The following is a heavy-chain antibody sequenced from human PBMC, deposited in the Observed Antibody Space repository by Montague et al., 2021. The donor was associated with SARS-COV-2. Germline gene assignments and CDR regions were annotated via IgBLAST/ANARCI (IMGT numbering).Heavy chain of an antibody. CDR1: GDSVSSNIAT. Sequence: CAISGDSVSSNIATWNWIRQSPSRGLEWLGRTYYRSKWYNDYAVSVKSRVIINPDTSNNRISLQLNSVTPEDTAVYYCARAYCGGDCYFYWYFDLWGRGTLVTVSP. CDR3: ARAYCGGDCYFYWYFDL. CDR2: TYYRSKWYN. V-gene: IGHV6-1*01. J-gene: IGHJ2*01. D-gene: IGHD2-21*02.